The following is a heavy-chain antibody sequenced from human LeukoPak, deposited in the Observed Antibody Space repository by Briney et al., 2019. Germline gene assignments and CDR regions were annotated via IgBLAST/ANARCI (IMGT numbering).Heavy chain of an antibody. D-gene: IGHD2-2*01. CDR3: ARRGDCSSTSCPDALGMDV. CDR2: INPNSGGT. CDR1: GYTFTGYY. V-gene: IGHV1-2*06. J-gene: IGHJ6*02. Sequence: AASVKVSCKASGYTFTGYYMHWVRQAPGQGLEWMGRINPNSGGTNYAQKFQGRVTMTRDTSISTAYMELSRLRSDDTAVYYCARRGDCSSTSCPDALGMDVWGQGTTVTVSS.